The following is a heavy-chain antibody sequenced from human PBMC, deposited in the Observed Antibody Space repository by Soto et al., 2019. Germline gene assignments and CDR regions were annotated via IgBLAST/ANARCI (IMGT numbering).Heavy chain of an antibody. J-gene: IGHJ6*03. CDR3: ANQDYYYYYMDV. CDR1: GYTFTSYA. CDR2: INAGNGNT. Sequence: ASVKVSCKASGYTFTSYAMHWVRQAPGQRLEWMGWINAGNGNTKYSQKFQGRVTITRDTSASTAYMELSSLISEDTTVYYCANQDYYYYYMDVWGKGTTVTVSS. D-gene: IGHD2-2*01. V-gene: IGHV1-3*01.